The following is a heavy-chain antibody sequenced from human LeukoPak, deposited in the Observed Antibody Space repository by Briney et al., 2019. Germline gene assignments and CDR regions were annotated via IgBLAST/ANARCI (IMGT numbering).Heavy chain of an antibody. J-gene: IGHJ4*02. D-gene: IGHD6-13*01. CDR2: ISWNSGSI. CDR3: ARSSSSWFDY. V-gene: IGHV3-9*01. Sequence: GGSLRLSCAASGFTFDDYAMHWVRQAPGKGLEWVSGISWNSGSIGYADSVKGRFTISRDNAKNSLYLQMNSLRAEDTAVYYCARSSSSWFDYWGQGTLVTVSS. CDR1: GFTFDDYA.